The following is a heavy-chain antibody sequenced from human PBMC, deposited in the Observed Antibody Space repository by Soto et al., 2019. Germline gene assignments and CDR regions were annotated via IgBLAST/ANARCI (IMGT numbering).Heavy chain of an antibody. CDR3: ARPAAGFAVPAAILG. Sequence: SETLSLTCTVSGGSISSSSYYWGWIRQPPGKGLEWIGSIYYSGSTYYNPSLKSRVTISVDTSKNQFSLKLSSVTAADTAVYYCARPAAGFAVPAAILGWSQGTLVTVSS. V-gene: IGHV4-39*01. CDR1: GGSISSSSYY. CDR2: IYYSGST. J-gene: IGHJ4*02. D-gene: IGHD2-2*01.